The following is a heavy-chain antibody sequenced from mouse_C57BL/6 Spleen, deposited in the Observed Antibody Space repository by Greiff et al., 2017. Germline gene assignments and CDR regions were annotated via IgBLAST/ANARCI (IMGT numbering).Heavy chain of an antibody. CDR1: GYAFSSSW. CDR3: AREAYYYGSSHWYFDV. D-gene: IGHD1-1*01. Sequence: VKLMESGPELVKPGASVKISCKASGYAFSSSWMNWVKQRPGKGLEWIGRIYPGDGDTNYNGKFKGKATLTADKSSSTAYMQLSSLTSEDSAVYFCAREAYYYGSSHWYFDVWGTGTTVTVSS. CDR2: IYPGDGDT. J-gene: IGHJ1*03. V-gene: IGHV1-82*01.